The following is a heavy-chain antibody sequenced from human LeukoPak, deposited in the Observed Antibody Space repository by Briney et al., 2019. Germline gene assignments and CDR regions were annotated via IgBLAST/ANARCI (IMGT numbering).Heavy chain of an antibody. CDR3: AREGSVTGRAIDY. D-gene: IGHD6-19*01. V-gene: IGHV4-59*11. J-gene: IGHJ4*02. CDR2: ISYSGRT. Sequence: SETLSLTCSASGGSISSHYWTWIRQPPGKGLEWDGYISYSGRTDYNPSLKSRVTISVDTSKNQYSLKLTSVTAADTAVYYCAREGSVTGRAIDYWGQGTLVTVSS. CDR1: GGSISSHY.